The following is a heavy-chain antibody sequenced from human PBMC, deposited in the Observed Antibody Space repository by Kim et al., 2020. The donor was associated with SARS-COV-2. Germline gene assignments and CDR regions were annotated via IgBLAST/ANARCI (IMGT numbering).Heavy chain of an antibody. CDR2: IYYSGST. Sequence: SETLSLTCTVSGGSISSSSYYWGWIRQPPGKGLEWIGSIYYSGSTYYNPSLKSRVTISVDTSKNQFSLKLSSVTAADTAVYYCARDLARYSYGMYNWFDPWGQGTLVTVSS. V-gene: IGHV4-39*07. CDR3: ARDLARYSYGMYNWFDP. D-gene: IGHD5-18*01. CDR1: GGSISSSSYY. J-gene: IGHJ5*02.